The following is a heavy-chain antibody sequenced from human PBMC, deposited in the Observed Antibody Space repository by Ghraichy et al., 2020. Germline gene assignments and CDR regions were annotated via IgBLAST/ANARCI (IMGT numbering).Heavy chain of an antibody. CDR2: INHSGST. V-gene: IGHV4-34*01. J-gene: IGHJ4*02. Sequence: SQTLSLTCAVYGGSFSGYYWSWIRQPPGKGLEWIGEINHSGSTNYNPSLKSRVTISVDTSKNQFSLKLSSVTAADTAVYYCARVWDYDVFDYWGQGTLVTVAS. CDR3: ARVWDYDVFDY. CDR1: GGSFSGYY. D-gene: IGHD4-17*01.